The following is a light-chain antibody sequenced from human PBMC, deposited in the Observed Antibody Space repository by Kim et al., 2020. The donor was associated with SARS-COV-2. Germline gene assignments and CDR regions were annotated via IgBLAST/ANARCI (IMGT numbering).Light chain of an antibody. V-gene: IGKV3D-20*01. CDR3: QQYGSSPPLT. J-gene: IGKJ4*01. Sequence: EIVLTQSPATLSLSPGERATLSCGVSQSVSSSYLAWYQQKPGLAPRLLIYDASSRATGIPDRFSGSGSGTDFTLTISRLEPEDFAVYYCQQYGSSPPLTFGGGTKVDIK. CDR1: QSVSSSY. CDR2: DAS.